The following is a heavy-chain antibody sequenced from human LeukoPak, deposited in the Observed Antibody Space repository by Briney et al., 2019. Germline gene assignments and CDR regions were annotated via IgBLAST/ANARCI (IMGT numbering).Heavy chain of an antibody. V-gene: IGHV4-39*07. J-gene: IGHJ6*03. CDR3: ASLLGYCSGNRCPSSANYYYYMDV. Sequence: SETLSLTCTVSGGSIRSNYYWSWIRQPPGKGLEWIGSIYYSGNSYYNPSLKSRVTMSIDTSKNQFSLKVNSVTAADTAVYYCASLLGYCSGNRCPSSANYYYYMDVWGKGTTVTVSS. CDR1: GGSIRSNYY. D-gene: IGHD2-15*01. CDR2: IYYSGNS.